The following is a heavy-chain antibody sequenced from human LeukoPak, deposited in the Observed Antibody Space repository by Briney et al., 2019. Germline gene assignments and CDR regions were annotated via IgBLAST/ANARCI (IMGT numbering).Heavy chain of an antibody. Sequence: GGSLRLSCAASGFTFSSYAMSWVRQAPGKGLEWVSGISWNSGSIGYADSVKGRFTISRDNAKNSLYLQMSSLRTEDTALYYCARAIGVTCISTSCYSFDYWGQGTLVTVSS. V-gene: IGHV3-9*01. CDR2: ISWNSGSI. CDR3: ARAIGVTCISTSCYSFDY. D-gene: IGHD2-2*02. CDR1: GFTFSSYA. J-gene: IGHJ4*02.